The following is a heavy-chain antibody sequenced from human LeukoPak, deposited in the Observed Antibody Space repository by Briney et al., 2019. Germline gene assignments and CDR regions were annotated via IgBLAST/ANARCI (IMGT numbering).Heavy chain of an antibody. CDR1: GFTFSSYG. V-gene: IGHV3-33*01. CDR2: ICNGGSKK. D-gene: IGHD3-22*01. Sequence: GGSLRLSCAASGFTFSSYGMHWVRQAPGKGLEWVALICNGGSKKYYADSVKGRFTISRDNSKNTLYMQMNSLRSEDTAVYYCARGLYYYDSSGYSPNDPFDSWGQGTLVTVSS. CDR3: ARGLYYYDSSGYSPNDPFDS. J-gene: IGHJ4*02.